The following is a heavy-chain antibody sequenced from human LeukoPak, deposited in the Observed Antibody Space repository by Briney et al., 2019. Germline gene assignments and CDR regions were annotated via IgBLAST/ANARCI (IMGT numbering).Heavy chain of an antibody. CDR1: GYTFTGYY. J-gene: IGHJ4*02. D-gene: IGHD3-22*01. CDR2: INPSGGST. Sequence: ASVKVSCKASGYTFTGYYSHWVRQAPGQGLEWMGIINPSGGSTSYAQKFQGRVTMTRDMSTSTVYMELSSLRSEDTAVYYCARDYGDYYDSSGYYFDYWGQGTLVTVSS. CDR3: ARDYGDYYDSSGYYFDY. V-gene: IGHV1-46*01.